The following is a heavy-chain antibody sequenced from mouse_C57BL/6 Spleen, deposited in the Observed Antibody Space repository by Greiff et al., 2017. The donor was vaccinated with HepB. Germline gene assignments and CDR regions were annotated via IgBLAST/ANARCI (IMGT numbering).Heavy chain of an antibody. CDR1: GYSITSGYY. CDR2: ISYDGSN. CDR3: ARDTMVTTGGFAY. D-gene: IGHD2-2*01. Sequence: EVQLVESGPGLVKPSQSLSLTCSVTGYSITSGYYWNWIRQFPGNKLEWMGYISYDGSNNYNPSLKNRISITRDTSKNQFFLKLNSVTTEDTATYYCARDTMVTTGGFAYWGQGTLVTVSA. J-gene: IGHJ3*01. V-gene: IGHV3-6*01.